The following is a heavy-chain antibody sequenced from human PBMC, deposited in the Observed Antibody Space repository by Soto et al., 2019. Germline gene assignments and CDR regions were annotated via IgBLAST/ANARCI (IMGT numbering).Heavy chain of an antibody. V-gene: IGHV1-46*01. CDR1: GDTFTSYY. CDR3: ARSSGGNFGIIIEGSNWFDP. J-gene: IGHJ5*02. CDR2: INPHGGST. D-gene: IGHD3-3*01. Sequence: QVQLVQSGAEVKRPGASVKVSCKAPGDTFTSYYLNWVRQVPGQGLEWMGVINPHGGSTKYAQKFQGRITMTRDTSRSTVYMELSSLRSDDTAIYYCARSSGGNFGIIIEGSNWFDPWGQGTLVTVSS.